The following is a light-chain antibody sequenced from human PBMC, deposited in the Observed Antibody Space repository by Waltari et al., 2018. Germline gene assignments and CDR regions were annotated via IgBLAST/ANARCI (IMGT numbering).Light chain of an antibody. CDR1: SSDVGRYNY. CDR3: FSYAGSPWV. Sequence: HSALTQPRSVSGSPGQSVTISCTGSSSDVGRYNYVSWYQQHPGKAPKVMIHDVNHRPPGVPDRFSGSKSGNTASLTISGLQAEDEADYYCFSYAGSPWVFGGGTKLTVL. CDR2: DVN. V-gene: IGLV2-11*01. J-gene: IGLJ3*02.